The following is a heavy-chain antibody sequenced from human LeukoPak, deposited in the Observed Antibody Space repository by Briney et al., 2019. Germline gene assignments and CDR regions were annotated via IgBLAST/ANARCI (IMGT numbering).Heavy chain of an antibody. CDR2: IYYSGST. Sequence: PSETLPLTCTVSGGSVNSGDSFWSWIRQPPGKGLEWIGNIYYSGSTNYNPSLQSRVTVSIDTSKNQFSLKVRSVTPADTAVYYCARDLKIGYNSGWYSFDYWGQGTLVTVSS. CDR3: ARDLKIGYNSGWYSFDY. J-gene: IGHJ4*02. CDR1: GGSVNSGDSF. D-gene: IGHD6-19*01. V-gene: IGHV4-61*08.